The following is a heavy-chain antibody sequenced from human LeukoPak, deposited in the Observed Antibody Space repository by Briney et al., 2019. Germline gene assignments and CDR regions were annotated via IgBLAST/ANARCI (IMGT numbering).Heavy chain of an antibody. Sequence: GGSLRLSCTAPGFPFSDYSMNWVRQAPGKGLEWISYIGICSGNTKYADSVKGRFTISADNARNSLYLQMNGLRVEDTAVYYCARDHNYAFDNWGQGTLVSVSS. CDR3: ARDHNYAFDN. D-gene: IGHD1-1*01. V-gene: IGHV3-48*04. CDR2: IGICSGNT. J-gene: IGHJ4*02. CDR1: GFPFSDYS.